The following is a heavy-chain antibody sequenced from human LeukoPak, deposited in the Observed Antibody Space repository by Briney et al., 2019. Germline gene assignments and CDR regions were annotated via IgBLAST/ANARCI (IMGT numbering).Heavy chain of an antibody. J-gene: IGHJ6*03. D-gene: IGHD6-6*01. CDR2: IYYSGNT. V-gene: IGHV4-59*01. Sequence: SETLSLTCTVSGGSISNKYWSWIRQPPGKGLEWIGYIYYSGNTNYNPSLKSRVTILVDTSKNQVSLRLSSVTAADTAVYFCARDWGVGGRPGYMDVWGKGTTVTVSS. CDR3: ARDWGVGGRPGYMDV. CDR1: GGSISNKY.